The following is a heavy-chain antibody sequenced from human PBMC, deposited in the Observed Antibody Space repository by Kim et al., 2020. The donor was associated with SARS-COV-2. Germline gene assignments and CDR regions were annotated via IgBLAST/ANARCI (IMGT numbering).Heavy chain of an antibody. CDR1: GFTFSSYG. J-gene: IGHJ4*02. D-gene: IGHD2-15*01. CDR2: IWYDGSNK. V-gene: IGHV3-33*06. Sequence: GGSLRLSCAASGFTFSSYGMHWVRQAPGKGLEWVAVIWYDGSNKYYADSVKGRFTISRDNSKNTLYLQMNSLRAEDTAVYYCAKSHCSGGSCISDYWGQGTLVTVSS. CDR3: AKSHCSGGSCISDY.